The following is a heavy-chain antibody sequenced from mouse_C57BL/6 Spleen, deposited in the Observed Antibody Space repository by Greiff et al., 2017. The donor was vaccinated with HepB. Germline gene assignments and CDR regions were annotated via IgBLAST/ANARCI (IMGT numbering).Heavy chain of an antibody. CDR1: GYTFTSYW. V-gene: IGHV1-64*01. D-gene: IGHD6-1*01. CDR3: ARVPYAMDY. Sequence: VQLQQSGAELVKPGASVKLSCKASGYTFTSYWMHWVKQRPGQGLEWIGMIHPNSGSTNYNEKFKSKATLTVDKSSSTAYMQLSSLPSEDSAVYYCARVPYAMDYWGQGTSVTVSS. J-gene: IGHJ4*01. CDR2: IHPNSGST.